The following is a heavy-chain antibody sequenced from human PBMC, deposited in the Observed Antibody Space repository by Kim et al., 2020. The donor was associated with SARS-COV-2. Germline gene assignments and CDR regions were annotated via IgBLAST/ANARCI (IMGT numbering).Heavy chain of an antibody. CDR1: GFTFTSYG. D-gene: IGHD3-10*01. V-gene: IGHV1-18*01. J-gene: IGHJ4*02. CDR3: ARIRSDKYFYDY. CDR2: ISAYNGNT. Sequence: ASVKVSCKASGFTFTSYGFTWVRQAPGHGLEWMGWISAYNGNTNYAQKFQGRVTMTTDTSTSTAYMELRSLRSDDTAVYYCARIRSDKYFYDYWGQGTLVTVSS.